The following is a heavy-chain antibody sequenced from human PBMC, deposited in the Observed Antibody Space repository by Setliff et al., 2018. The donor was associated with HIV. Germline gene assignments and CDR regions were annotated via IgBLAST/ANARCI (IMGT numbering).Heavy chain of an antibody. CDR1: GGSISSRSYF. Sequence: PSETLSLTCSVSGGSISSRSYFWGWIRQPPGKGLEWIGSIYYSGDIYYNPSLKSRVHISVDTSKNQVSLNLQSVTAADTALYYCARHVSGGGSFNWFDPWGQGTLVTVSS. J-gene: IGHJ5*02. V-gene: IGHV4-39*01. CDR3: ARHVSGGGSFNWFDP. D-gene: IGHD1-26*01. CDR2: IYYSGDI.